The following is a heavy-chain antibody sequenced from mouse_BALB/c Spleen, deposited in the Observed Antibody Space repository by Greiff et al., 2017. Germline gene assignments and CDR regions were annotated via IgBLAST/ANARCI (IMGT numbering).Heavy chain of an antibody. D-gene: IGHD1-2*01. CDR2: INPYNGAT. Sequence: VHVKQSGPELVKPGASVKISCKASGYSFTGYYMHWVKQSHVKSLEWIGRINPYNGATSYNQNFKDKASLTVDKSSSTAYMELHSLTSEDSAVYYCAREGVTTAKGTFAYWGQGTLVTVSA. CDR1: GYSFTGYY. J-gene: IGHJ3*01. CDR3: AREGVTTAKGTFAY. V-gene: IGHV1-31*01.